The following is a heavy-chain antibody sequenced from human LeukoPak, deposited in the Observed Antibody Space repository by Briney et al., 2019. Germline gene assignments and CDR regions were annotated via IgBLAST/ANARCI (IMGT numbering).Heavy chain of an antibody. Sequence: ASVKVSCKASGYTFTGYYMHWVRQAPGQGLEWMGWISAYNGNTNYAQKLQGRVTMTTDTSTSTAYMELRSLRSDDTAVYYCARDLERAQQVADGIDYWGQGTLVTVSS. J-gene: IGHJ4*02. CDR1: GYTFTGYY. D-gene: IGHD6-19*01. V-gene: IGHV1-18*04. CDR2: ISAYNGNT. CDR3: ARDLERAQQVADGIDY.